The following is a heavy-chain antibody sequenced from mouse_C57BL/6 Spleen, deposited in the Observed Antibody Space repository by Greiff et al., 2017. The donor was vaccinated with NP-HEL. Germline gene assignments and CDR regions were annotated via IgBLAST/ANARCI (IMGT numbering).Heavy chain of an antibody. J-gene: IGHJ4*01. CDR1: GYTFTSYW. CDR3: ASDYGSSDDAMDD. D-gene: IGHD1-1*01. V-gene: IGHV1-59*01. CDR2: IVPSDSYT. Sequence: QVQLQQPGAELVRPGTSVTLSCKASGYTFTSYWMHWVKQRPGQGLAWIGVIVPSDSYTNYNQQFKVTATLTVDTSSGTAYMQLSSLTSEDSAVYNCASDYGSSDDAMDDWDQGTSVTVS.